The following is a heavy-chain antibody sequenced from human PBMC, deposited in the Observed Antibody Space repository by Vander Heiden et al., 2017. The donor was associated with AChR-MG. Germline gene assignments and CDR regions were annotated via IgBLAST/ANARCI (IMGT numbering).Heavy chain of an antibody. CDR3: ARGGFGIAAAGTSFYYYYYGMDV. CDR2: INHSGST. CDR1: GGSFSGYY. D-gene: IGHD6-13*01. Sequence: QVQLQQRGAGLLKPSETLSLTCAVYGGSFSGYYWSWIRQPPGKGLEWIGEINHSGSTNYNPSLKSRVTISVDTSKNQFSLKLSSVTAADTAVYYCARGGFGIAAAGTSFYYYYYGMDVWGQGTTVTVSS. V-gene: IGHV4-34*01. J-gene: IGHJ6*02.